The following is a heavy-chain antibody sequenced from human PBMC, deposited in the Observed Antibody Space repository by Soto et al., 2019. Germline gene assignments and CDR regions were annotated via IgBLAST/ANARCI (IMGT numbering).Heavy chain of an antibody. Sequence: EVQLVESAGGLVKPGGSLRLSCAASGFTFTTYIMSWVRQTPGKGLEWVSSISDSSRYIHYAASVKGRFAISRDNAETSLYLQMNNLRAEDTAVYCCARAIVATLTGYDFWGQGTLVTVSS. CDR2: ISDSSRYI. D-gene: IGHD5-12*01. J-gene: IGHJ4*02. CDR3: ARAIVATLTGYDF. CDR1: GFTFTTYI. V-gene: IGHV3-21*02.